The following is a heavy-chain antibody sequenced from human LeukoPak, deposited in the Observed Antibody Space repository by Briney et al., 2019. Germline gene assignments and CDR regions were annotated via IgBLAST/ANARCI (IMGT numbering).Heavy chain of an antibody. CDR2: INHSGST. CDR1: GGSFSGYY. D-gene: IGHD3-10*01. J-gene: IGHJ5*02. CDR3: ARVPRGSGSYTS. Sequence: SETLSLTCAVYGGSFSGYYWSWIRQPPGKGLEWIGEINHSGSTNYNPSLKSRVTISVDTSKNQFSLKLSSVTAADTAVYYCARVPRGSGSYTSWGQGTLVTVSS. V-gene: IGHV4-34*01.